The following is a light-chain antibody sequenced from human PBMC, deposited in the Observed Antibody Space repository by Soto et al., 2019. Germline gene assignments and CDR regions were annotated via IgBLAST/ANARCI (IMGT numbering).Light chain of an antibody. Sequence: QSALTQPASVSGSPGQSITISCTDVGPYNYVSWYQHYPGKAPKLIIYEATLRPSEVSHRFSGSKSGNTASLTISGLRDEDEEDYYCTSFTTNDNGLFGTGTKVTVL. CDR1: VGPYNY. CDR2: EAT. V-gene: IGLV2-14*01. J-gene: IGLJ1*01. CDR3: TSFTTNDNGL.